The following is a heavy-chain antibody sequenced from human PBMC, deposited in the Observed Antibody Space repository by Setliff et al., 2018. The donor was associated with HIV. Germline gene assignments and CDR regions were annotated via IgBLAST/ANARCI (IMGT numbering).Heavy chain of an antibody. V-gene: IGHV4-39*01. CDR3: ARHGGYYDFWSGYRGTNWFDP. D-gene: IGHD3-3*01. CDR2: IYYSGST. J-gene: IGHJ5*02. Sequence: PSETLSLTCTVSGGSISSSSYYWGWIRQPPGKGLEWIGSIYYSGSTYYNPSLKSRVTISVDTSKNQFSLKLSSVTAAETAVYYCARHGGYYDFWSGYRGTNWFDPWGQGTLVTVSS. CDR1: GGSISSSSYY.